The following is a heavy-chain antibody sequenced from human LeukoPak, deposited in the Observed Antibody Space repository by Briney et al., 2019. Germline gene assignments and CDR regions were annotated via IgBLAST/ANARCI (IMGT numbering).Heavy chain of an antibody. J-gene: IGHJ5*02. CDR2: MNPNSGNT. CDR3: ARGSHWQWLRFDP. CDR1: GYTFTSYD. V-gene: IGHV1-8*03. Sequence: GASVKVSCKASGYTFTSYDINWVRQATGQGLEWMGWMNPNSGNTGYAQKFQGRVTITRNTSISTAYMELSSLRSEDTAVYYCARGSHWQWLRFDPWGQGTLVAVSS. D-gene: IGHD6-19*01.